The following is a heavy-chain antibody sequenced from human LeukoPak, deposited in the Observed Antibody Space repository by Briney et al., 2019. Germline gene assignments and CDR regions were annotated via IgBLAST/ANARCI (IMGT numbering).Heavy chain of an antibody. D-gene: IGHD2-8*01. Sequence: PGGSLRLSCAASGFTFSSYAMSWVRQAPGKGLEWVSAITSSSIYIYYADSVKGRFTISRDNAKNSLYLQMNSLRAEDTAVYYCARVLNRDFDYWGQGTLVTVSS. J-gene: IGHJ4*02. CDR1: GFTFSSYA. V-gene: IGHV3-21*01. CDR2: ITSSSIYI. CDR3: ARVLNRDFDY.